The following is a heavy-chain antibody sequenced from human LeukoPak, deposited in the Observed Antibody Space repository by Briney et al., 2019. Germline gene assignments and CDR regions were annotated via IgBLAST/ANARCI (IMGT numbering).Heavy chain of an antibody. Sequence: ASVKVSCKASGYTFTGYYMHWVRQAPAQGLDWMGWINPNSGGTNYAQKFQGRVTMTRDTSISTAYMELSRLRSDDTAVYYCARAPSYSSSWYDYYYMDVWGKETTVTVSS. CDR1: GYTFTGYY. CDR2: INPNSGGT. D-gene: IGHD6-13*01. J-gene: IGHJ6*03. CDR3: ARAPSYSSSWYDYYYMDV. V-gene: IGHV1-2*02.